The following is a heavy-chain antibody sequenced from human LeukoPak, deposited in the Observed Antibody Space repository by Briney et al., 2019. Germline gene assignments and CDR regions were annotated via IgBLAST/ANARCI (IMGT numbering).Heavy chain of an antibody. V-gene: IGHV3-43*02. CDR3: AKESGKFDY. CDR2: ISGDGVST. CDR1: GLPIADFA. Sequence: GSLRLSCVASGLPIADFAMHWVRQAPGKGLEWVSLISGDGVSTFYTDSVRGRFSISSDNTKNSLYLEMNSLRTEDTAMYYCAKESGKFDYWGQGTLVAVSS. J-gene: IGHJ4*02.